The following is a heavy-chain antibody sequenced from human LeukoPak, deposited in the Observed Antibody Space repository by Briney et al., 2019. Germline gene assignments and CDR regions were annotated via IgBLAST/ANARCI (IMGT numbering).Heavy chain of an antibody. J-gene: IGHJ4*02. V-gene: IGHV1-58*02. CDR3: AALAVAGTITFDY. CDR2: IVVGSGNT. D-gene: IGHD6-19*01. CDR1: GFTFTSSA. Sequence: VASVKVSCKASGFTFTSSAMQWVRQARGQRLEWIGWIVVGSGNTNYAQKFQERVTITRDVSTSTAYMELSSLRSEDTAVYYCAALAVAGTITFDYWGQGTLVTVSS.